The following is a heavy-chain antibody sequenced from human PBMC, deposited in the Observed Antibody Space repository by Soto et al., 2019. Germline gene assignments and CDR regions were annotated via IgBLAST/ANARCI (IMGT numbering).Heavy chain of an antibody. D-gene: IGHD2-21*01. CDR2: INHSGST. CDR3: GRDKIPGLFDY. V-gene: IGHV4-34*01. CDR1: GGSFSGYY. J-gene: IGHJ4*02. Sequence: PSETLSLTFPVYGGSFSGYYWSWIRQPPGKGLEWIGEINHSGSTNYNPSLKSRVTISVDTSKNQFSLKLTSVTAADTAVYYCGRDKIPGLFDYWGQGTLVTVSS.